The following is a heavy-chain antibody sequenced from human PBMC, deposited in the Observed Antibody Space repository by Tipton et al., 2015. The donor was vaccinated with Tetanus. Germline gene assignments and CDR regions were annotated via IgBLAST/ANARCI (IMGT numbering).Heavy chain of an antibody. V-gene: IGHV3-33*01. D-gene: IGHD2-15*01. Sequence: QLVQSGGGVVQPGRSLRLSCAASGFTFSSYGMHWVRQAPGKGLEWVAVIWYDGSNKYYADSGKGRFTISRDNSKNTLYLQMNSRRGEGTVVYCCAREGYCRGGSCYVVGYDFWGPGTLVTVSS. J-gene: IGHJ4*02. CDR3: AREGYCRGGSCYVVGYDF. CDR2: IWYDGSNK. CDR1: GFTFSSYG.